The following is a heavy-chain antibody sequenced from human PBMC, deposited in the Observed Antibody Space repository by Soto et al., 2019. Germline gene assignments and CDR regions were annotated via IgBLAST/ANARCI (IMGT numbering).Heavy chain of an antibody. J-gene: IGHJ3*02. D-gene: IGHD3-22*01. Sequence: SGKVSCKASGGTFSSYAISWLRQAPGQGLEWMGGIIPIFGTANYAQKFQGRVTITADESTSTAYMELSSLRSEDTAVYYCARERGYDSSKNAFDIWGQGTMVTVSS. CDR3: ARERGYDSSKNAFDI. CDR1: GGTFSSYA. CDR2: IIPIFGTA. V-gene: IGHV1-69*01.